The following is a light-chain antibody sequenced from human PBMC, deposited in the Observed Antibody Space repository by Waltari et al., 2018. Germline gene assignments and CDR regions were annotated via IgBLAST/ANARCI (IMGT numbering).Light chain of an antibody. CDR1: KNNVANQG. V-gene: IGLV10-54*04. Sequence: QAGLTQPPSLSRDLGQTATLTCTGNKNNVANQGAAWLQQHRGHPPKLLSFRSTNRPSGISERFSASTSGNTASLTITGLQPDDEADYYCSAWDSDLVAVVFGGGTKLTVL. CDR2: RST. J-gene: IGLJ3*02. CDR3: SAWDSDLVAVV.